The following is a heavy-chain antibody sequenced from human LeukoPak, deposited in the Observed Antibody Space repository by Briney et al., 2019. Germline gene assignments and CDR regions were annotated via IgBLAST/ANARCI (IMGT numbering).Heavy chain of an antibody. CDR2: INWNGDNT. J-gene: IGHJ6*03. D-gene: IGHD3-10*01. V-gene: IGHV3-20*04. CDR3: ARDSGWFGELRYYYYMDV. CDR1: GFTFDDYG. Sequence: GGSLRLSCAASGFTFDDYGMSWVRQAPGKGLEWVSGINWNGDNTYYVDSVKGRFTISRDNAKNSLYLQMNSLRAEDTAVYYCARDSGWFGELRYYYYMDVWGKGTTVTVSS.